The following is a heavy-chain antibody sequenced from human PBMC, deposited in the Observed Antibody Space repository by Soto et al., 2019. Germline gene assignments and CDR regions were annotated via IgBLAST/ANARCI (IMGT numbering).Heavy chain of an antibody. D-gene: IGHD5-18*01. CDR2: IYSSGST. CDR1: GGSISNYY. Sequence: PSETLSLTCTVSGGSISNYYWNWIRQSPGKGLEWIGYIYSSGSTHYNPSLQNRVTISIDTSKNQVSLKVNSVTAADTAVYYCARDHPHSYGVYYFDYWGQGTQVTVS. CDR3: ARDHPHSYGVYYFDY. J-gene: IGHJ4*02. V-gene: IGHV4-59*01.